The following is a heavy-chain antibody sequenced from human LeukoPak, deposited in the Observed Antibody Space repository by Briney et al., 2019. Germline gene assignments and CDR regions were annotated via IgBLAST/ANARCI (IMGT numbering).Heavy chain of an antibody. Sequence: GRSLRLSCAASGFTFDDYAMHWVRQAPGKGLEWVSGISWNSGSIGYADSVKGRFTISRDNAKNSLYLQMNSLRAEDTALYYCAKGAYSSSAEYFQHWGQGTLVTVSS. D-gene: IGHD6-6*01. CDR1: GFTFDDYA. J-gene: IGHJ1*01. CDR3: AKGAYSSSAEYFQH. CDR2: ISWNSGSI. V-gene: IGHV3-9*01.